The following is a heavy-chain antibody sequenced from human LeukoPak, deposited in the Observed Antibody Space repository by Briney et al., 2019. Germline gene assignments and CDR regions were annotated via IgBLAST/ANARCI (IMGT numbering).Heavy chain of an antibody. CDR3: ARSTQHAYVDTGVDY. D-gene: IGHD5-18*01. CDR1: GGSFSGYY. CDR2: INHSGST. V-gene: IGHV4-34*01. Sequence: SETLSLTCAVYGGSFSGYYWSWIRQPPGKGLEWIGEINHSGSTNYNPSLKSRVTISVDTSKNQFSLKLSSVTAADTAVYYCARSTQHAYVDTGVDYWGQGTLVTVSS. J-gene: IGHJ4*02.